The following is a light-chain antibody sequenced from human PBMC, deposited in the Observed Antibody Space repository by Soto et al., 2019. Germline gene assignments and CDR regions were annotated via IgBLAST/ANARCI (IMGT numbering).Light chain of an antibody. CDR3: AAWDDSLNGYV. J-gene: IGLJ1*01. V-gene: IGLV1-44*01. CDR2: SNN. CDR1: SSNVGGNT. Sequence: QSVLTQPPSASGTPGQRVTISCSGSSSNVGGNTVNWYQHLPGTAPKLVIYSNNQRPSGVPDRFSGPRSGTSASLAISGLQSEDEADYYCAAWDDSLNGYVFGTGTKVTVL.